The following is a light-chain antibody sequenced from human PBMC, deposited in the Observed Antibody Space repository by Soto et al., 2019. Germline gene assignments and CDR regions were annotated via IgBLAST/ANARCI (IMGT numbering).Light chain of an antibody. CDR3: QQYNDNWT. Sequence: DIQMTQSPSTLSASVGDRVTITCRASQSISSWLAWYQQKPGTAPKLLIYKASTLQSGVPSRFSGSGSGTEFTLTISSLQPDDSATYYYQQYNDNWTFGQGTKVDIK. CDR1: QSISSW. V-gene: IGKV1-5*03. J-gene: IGKJ1*01. CDR2: KAS.